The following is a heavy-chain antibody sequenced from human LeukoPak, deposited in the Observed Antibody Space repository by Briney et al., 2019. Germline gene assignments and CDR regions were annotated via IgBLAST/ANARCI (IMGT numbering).Heavy chain of an antibody. V-gene: IGHV4-39*01. J-gene: IGHJ5*02. CDR1: GGSISSSSYY. D-gene: IGHD3-22*01. CDR2: IYYSGNT. Sequence: TTSETLSLTCTVSGGSISSSSYYWGWIRQPPGKGLEWIGNIYYSGNTYYSPSLKSRVTISVDTSKNQFSLKLSSVTAADTAVYYCARHDVQEWSSGYYYFGGFDPWGQGTLVTVSS. CDR3: ARHDVQEWSSGYYYFGGFDP.